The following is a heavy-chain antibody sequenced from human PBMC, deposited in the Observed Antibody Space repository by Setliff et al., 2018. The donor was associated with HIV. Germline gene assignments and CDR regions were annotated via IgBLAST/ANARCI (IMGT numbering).Heavy chain of an antibody. CDR1: GYPFSNYG. J-gene: IGHJ4*02. V-gene: IGHV1-18*01. CDR3: AREGVATPDEEGYYFDQ. Sequence: ASVKVSCKASGYPFSNYGISWVRQAPGLGLEWMGWISGYNGKTDFAQKLQDRVIVTTDTSTNTVYMEVMRLTSDDTAVYFCAREGVATPDEEGYYFDQWGQGTLVTVSS. CDR2: ISGYNGKT.